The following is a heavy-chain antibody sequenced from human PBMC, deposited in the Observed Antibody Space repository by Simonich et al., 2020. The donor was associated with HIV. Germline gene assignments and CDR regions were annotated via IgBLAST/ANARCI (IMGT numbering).Heavy chain of an antibody. CDR2: IKTHPGTP. Sequence: QVQLVQSGSELRKPGASVKVSCKASGYTFTNSAINWVRQAPGQGLECRGWIKTHPGTPTDSHDFKGRFVFSLKTAVRTAYLQIRSLKAEDTAVYFCAREDYSGSATYPGDYWGQGTLVTVSS. D-gene: IGHD3-10*01. V-gene: IGHV7-4-1*01. J-gene: IGHJ4*02. CDR3: AREDYSGSATYPGDY. CDR1: GYTFTNSA.